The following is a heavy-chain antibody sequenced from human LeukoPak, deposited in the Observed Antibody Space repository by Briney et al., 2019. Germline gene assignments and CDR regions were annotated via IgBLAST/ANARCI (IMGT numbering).Heavy chain of an antibody. CDR2: ISSSSSYI. CDR3: ARGVVVTGLDY. CDR1: GFTFSDYS. V-gene: IGHV3-21*01. J-gene: IGHJ4*02. Sequence: GWSLRLSCAASGFTFSDYSMKWVRQAPGKGLEWVSSISSSSSYIYYADSVKGRFTISRDNAKNSLYLQMNSLRAEDTAVYYCARGVVVTGLDYWGQGTLVTVSS. D-gene: IGHD2-2*01.